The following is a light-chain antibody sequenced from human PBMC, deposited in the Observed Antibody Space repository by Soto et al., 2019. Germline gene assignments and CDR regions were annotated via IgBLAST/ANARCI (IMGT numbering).Light chain of an antibody. V-gene: IGLV2-14*01. CDR3: ISSTSSGDG. CDR2: EVS. CDR1: SSDVGGYNY. Sequence: SAVTQPASVSGSLGQSITISCPGTSSDVGGYNYVSWYQQHPGKAPKLTSEEVSIPPSKVSDRFSGCRSGNTACLTTSGLEAEDDGDSYGISSTSSGDGFGSGTKVTV. J-gene: IGLJ1*01.